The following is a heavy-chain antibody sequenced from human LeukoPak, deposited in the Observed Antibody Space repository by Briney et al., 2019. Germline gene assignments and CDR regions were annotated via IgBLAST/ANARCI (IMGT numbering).Heavy chain of an antibody. CDR2: INPSGGGT. CDR3: ASFCTNGVCYTNYYYYGMDV. V-gene: IGHV1-46*01. J-gene: IGHJ6*02. D-gene: IGHD2-8*01. Sequence: ASVTVSCKASGYTFTSYYMHWVRQAPGQGLEWMAIINPSGGGTKYAQKFQGRVTITADESTSTAYMELSSLRSEDTAVYYCASFCTNGVCYTNYYYYGMDVWGQGTTVTVSS. CDR1: GYTFTSYY.